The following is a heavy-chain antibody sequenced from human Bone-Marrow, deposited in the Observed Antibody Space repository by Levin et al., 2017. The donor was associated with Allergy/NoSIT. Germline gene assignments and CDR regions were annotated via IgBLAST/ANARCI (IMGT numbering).Heavy chain of an antibody. J-gene: IGHJ5*02. V-gene: IGHV4-30-4*01. CDR2: IYYNGNA. D-gene: IGHD2-21*01. CDR3: ARAIRGGASRGFDP. CDR1: GAAVTSGDYY. Sequence: KSSETLSLTCTVSGAAVTSGDYYWSWIRQPPGKGLEWLGYIYYNGNAFYNPSLRSRVTISIDTSNNQFSLKLGSVTAADTAVYFCARAIRGGASRGFDPWGQGTLVTVSS.